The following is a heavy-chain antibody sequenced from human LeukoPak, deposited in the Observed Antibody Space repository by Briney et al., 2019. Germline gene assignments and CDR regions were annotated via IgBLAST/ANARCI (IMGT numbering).Heavy chain of an antibody. CDR3: ARGRYSNRGDYYYGMDV. CDR2: INPNSGGT. D-gene: IGHD4-11*01. V-gene: IGHV1-2*02. J-gene: IGHJ6*02. CDR1: GYTFTGYY. Sequence: ASVKVSCKASGYTFTGYYMHWVRQAPGQGLEWMGWINPNSGGTNYAQKFQGRVTMTRDTSISTAYMELSRLRSEDMAVYYCARGRYSNRGDYYYGMDVWGQGTTVTVSS.